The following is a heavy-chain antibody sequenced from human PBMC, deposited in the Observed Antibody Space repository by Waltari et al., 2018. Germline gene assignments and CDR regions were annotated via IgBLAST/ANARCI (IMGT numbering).Heavy chain of an antibody. V-gene: IGHV3-30-3*01. Sequence: QVHLVESGGGVVQPGRSLKLSCAVSGFQFSDYDMHWVRLIPGRGLEWVAVVSYNGGNQYYSDSVRGRFSTSRDNSKNTAFLQMSSLRSNDTAVYYCARVLRHATGWYWVFDHWGQGTLVTVSS. CDR2: VSYNGGNQ. CDR3: ARVLRHATGWYWVFDH. J-gene: IGHJ4*02. CDR1: GFQFSDYD. D-gene: IGHD6-19*01.